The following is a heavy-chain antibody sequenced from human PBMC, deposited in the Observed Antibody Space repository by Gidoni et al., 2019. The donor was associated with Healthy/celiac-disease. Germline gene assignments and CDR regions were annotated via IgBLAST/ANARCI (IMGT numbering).Heavy chain of an antibody. J-gene: IGHJ4*02. CDR3: AREAARTLGRVV. CDR1: GGSISSGSYY. V-gene: IGHV4-61*02. D-gene: IGHD6-6*01. Sequence: QVQLQESGPGLVKPSQTLSLTCTVSGGSISSGSYYWSWIRQPAGKGLEWIGRIYTSGSTNYNPSLKSRVTISVDTSKNQFSLKLSSVTAADTAVYYCAREAARTLGRVVWGQGTLVTVSS. CDR2: IYTSGST.